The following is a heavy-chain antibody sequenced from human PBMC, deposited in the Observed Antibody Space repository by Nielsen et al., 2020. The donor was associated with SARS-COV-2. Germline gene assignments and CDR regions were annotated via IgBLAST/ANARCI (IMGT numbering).Heavy chain of an antibody. J-gene: IGHJ6*02. D-gene: IGHD5-18*01. CDR1: GYTFTGYY. V-gene: IGHV1-2*02. CDR3: ARGLLYTAMVTSYGMDV. Sequence: ASVKVSCKASGYTFTGYYMHWVRQAPGQGLEWMGWINPNSGGTNYAQKFQGRVTMTRDTSISTAYVELSSLRSEDTAVYYCARGLLYTAMVTSYGMDVWGQGTTVTVSS. CDR2: INPNSGGT.